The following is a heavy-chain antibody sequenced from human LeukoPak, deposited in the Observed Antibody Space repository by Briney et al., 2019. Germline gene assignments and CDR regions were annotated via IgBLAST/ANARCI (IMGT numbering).Heavy chain of an antibody. CDR1: GXSISRGGYY. J-gene: IGHJ5*02. D-gene: IGHD2-21*01. Sequence: PSQTLSLTCTVSGXSISRGGYYWSWIRQHPGKGLEWIGYIDNSGSAYYNPSLMSRVTISVDTSQNQFSLKLSSVTAADTAVYYCARDLAGHNPWGQGTLVIVSS. CDR2: IDNSGSA. CDR3: ARDLAGHNP. V-gene: IGHV4-31*03.